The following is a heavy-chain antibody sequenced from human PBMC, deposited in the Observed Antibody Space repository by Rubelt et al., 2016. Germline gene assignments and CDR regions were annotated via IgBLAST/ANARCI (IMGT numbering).Heavy chain of an antibody. Sequence: QVQLVQSGAEVKKPGSSVKVSCKASGGTFTGYYMHWVRQAPGQGLEWMGWINPNSGGTNYAQKFQGRVTRTRETSVSTAYMELSRLTSDDTDVYYCARFAIGGHSSGYRFDYWGQGTLVTVSS. CDR2: INPNSGGT. D-gene: IGHD3-22*01. CDR1: GGTFTGYY. J-gene: IGHJ4*02. V-gene: IGHV1-2*02. CDR3: ARFAIGGHSSGYRFDY.